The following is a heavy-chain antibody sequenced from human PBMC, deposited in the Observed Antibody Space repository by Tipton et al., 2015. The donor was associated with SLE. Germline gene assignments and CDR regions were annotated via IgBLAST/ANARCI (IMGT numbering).Heavy chain of an antibody. V-gene: IGHV3-23*01. Sequence: SLRLSCAASGFTFSYYAMNWVRQAPGKGLEWVSGISGSADSTNYADSVKGRFTISRDNSKSTLYLQMNSLRAEDTAVYYCTKGAPGGMDAWGQGTTVTVSS. CDR3: TKGAPGGMDA. D-gene: IGHD4/OR15-4a*01. CDR1: GFTFSYYA. J-gene: IGHJ6*02. CDR2: ISGSADST.